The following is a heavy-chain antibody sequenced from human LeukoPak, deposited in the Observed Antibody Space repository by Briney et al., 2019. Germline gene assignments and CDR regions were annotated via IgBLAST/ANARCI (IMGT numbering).Heavy chain of an antibody. V-gene: IGHV1-46*01. CDR2: MNPSGGST. CDR1: GYTLTNHY. Sequence: ASVKVSCKASGYTLTNHYIHWVRQAPGQGVEWMGIMNPSGGSTSYPQKFQGRVTMTRDTSTSTVYMELSSLRSEDTAVYYCARDRVSGGYVTFDYWGQGTLVTVSS. J-gene: IGHJ4*02. D-gene: IGHD5-12*01. CDR3: ARDRVSGGYVTFDY.